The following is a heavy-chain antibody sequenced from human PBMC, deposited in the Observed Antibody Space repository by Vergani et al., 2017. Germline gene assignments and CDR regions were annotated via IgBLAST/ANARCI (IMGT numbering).Heavy chain of an antibody. CDR3: ARGSGWSFYYYYMDV. V-gene: IGHV4-59*01. CDR1: GGSISSYY. CDR2: IYYSGST. J-gene: IGHJ6*03. D-gene: IGHD6-19*01. Sequence: QVQLQESGPGLVKPSETLSLTCTVSGGSISSYYWSWIRQPPGKGLEWIGYIYYSGSTNYNPSLKSRVTISVDTSKNQFSLKLSSMTAADTAVYYCARGSGWSFYYYYMDVWGKGATVTVSS.